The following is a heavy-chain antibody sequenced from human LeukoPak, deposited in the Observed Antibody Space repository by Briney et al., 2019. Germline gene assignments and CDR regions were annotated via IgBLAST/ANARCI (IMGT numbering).Heavy chain of an antibody. CDR3: ARRLVYSGSHRDAFDI. CDR2: IYYSGST. CDR1: GGSISSYY. J-gene: IGHJ3*02. D-gene: IGHD1-26*01. Sequence: PSETLSLTCTVSGGSISSYYWSWIWQPPGKGLEWIGYIYYSGSTNYNPSLRSRVTISVDTSKNQFSLKLSSVTAADTAVDYCARRLVYSGSHRDAFDIWGQGTMVTVSS. V-gene: IGHV4-59*01.